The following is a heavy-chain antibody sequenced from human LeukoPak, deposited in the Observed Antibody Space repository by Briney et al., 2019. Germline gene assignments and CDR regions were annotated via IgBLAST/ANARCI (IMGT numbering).Heavy chain of an antibody. J-gene: IGHJ4*02. CDR3: ARGGVDDYYFDY. CDR2: IYSGGST. D-gene: IGHD3-16*01. CDR1: GFTVSSNY. Sequence: GRSLRLSCAASGFTVSSNYMSWVRQAPGKGLEWVSIIYSGGSTFYADSVKGRFTISRDNSKNTLYLQMNSLRAEDTAVYYCARGGVDDYYFDYWGQGTLVTVSS. V-gene: IGHV3-53*01.